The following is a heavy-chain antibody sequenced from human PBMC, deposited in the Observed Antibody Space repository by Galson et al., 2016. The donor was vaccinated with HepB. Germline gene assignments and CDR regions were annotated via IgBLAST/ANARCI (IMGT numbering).Heavy chain of an antibody. J-gene: IGHJ4*02. Sequence: CAISGDSVSSKSADWNWIRHSPSRGLEWLGRTYHTSNWYSDYAVSVKSRITINPDTSKNQLSLQLNSVTPEDTAVYYFARGHLVVPFSFYFDYWGQGSLVTVSS. CDR1: GDSVSSKSAD. D-gene: IGHD2-15*01. CDR3: ARGHLVVPFSFYFDY. CDR2: TYHTSNWYS. V-gene: IGHV6-1*01.